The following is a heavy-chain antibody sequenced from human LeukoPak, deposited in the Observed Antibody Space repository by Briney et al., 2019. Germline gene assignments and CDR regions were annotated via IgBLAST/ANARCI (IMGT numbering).Heavy chain of an antibody. CDR1: GFTFSNYW. CDR3: ARDRWELLSNSYHYCGLDV. Sequence: GGSLRVSCAASGFTFSNYWMSWSGRPPGKGWGWVAKIKKDGGEKCYVDSVKGRFTISRDNAKNSLYLQMNSLRAEDTAVYYCARDRWELLSNSYHYCGLDVWGQGTTVTVSS. V-gene: IGHV3-7*01. J-gene: IGHJ6*02. CDR2: IKKDGGEK. D-gene: IGHD2-15*01.